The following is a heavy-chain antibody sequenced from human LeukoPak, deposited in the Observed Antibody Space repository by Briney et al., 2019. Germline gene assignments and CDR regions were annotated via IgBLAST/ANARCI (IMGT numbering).Heavy chain of an antibody. CDR2: ISHSGNT. D-gene: IGHD6-13*01. V-gene: IGHV4-4*02. CDR1: GGSISITNS. CDR3: ARRAAGTAPYDY. Sequence: SETLSLTCTVSGGSISITNSWSWVRQPPGKGLEWIGEISHSGNTNYNPSLKSRVTMSVDKSKNQFSLNLSSVTATDTAFYYCARRAAGTAPYDYWGQGTLVTVSS. J-gene: IGHJ4*02.